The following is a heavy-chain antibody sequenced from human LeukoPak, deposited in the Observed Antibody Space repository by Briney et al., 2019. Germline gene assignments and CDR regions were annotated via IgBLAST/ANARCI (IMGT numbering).Heavy chain of an antibody. CDR2: VSYDGNKK. Sequence: PGRSLTLSCAASGFTFSNYGMHWVRQAPGKGLEWLAFVSYDGNKKYYADSVTGRFTISRDNSKNTLSLQMNSLRPEDTAVYYCANLVRAPLIQEEYWGQGTLVIVSS. J-gene: IGHJ4*02. V-gene: IGHV3-30*18. D-gene: IGHD3-10*01. CDR1: GFTFSNYG. CDR3: ANLVRAPLIQEEY.